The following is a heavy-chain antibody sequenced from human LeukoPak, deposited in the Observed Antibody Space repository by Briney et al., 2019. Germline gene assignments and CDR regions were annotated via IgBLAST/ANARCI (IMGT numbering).Heavy chain of an antibody. CDR3: TTGTTGELLWFGELLSAFDI. V-gene: IGHV3-15*01. CDR2: IKSKTDGGTT. J-gene: IGHJ3*02. Sequence: GGSLRLSCAASGFTFSSYWMSWVRQAPGKGLEWVGRIKSKTDGGTTDYAAPVKGRFTISRDDSKNTLYLQMNSLKTEDIAVYYCTTGTTGELLWFGELLSAFDIWGQGTMVTVSS. CDR1: GFTFSSYW. D-gene: IGHD3-10*01.